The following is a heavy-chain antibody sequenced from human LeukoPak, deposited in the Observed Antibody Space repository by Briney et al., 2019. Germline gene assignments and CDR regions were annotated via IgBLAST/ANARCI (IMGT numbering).Heavy chain of an antibody. V-gene: IGHV1-8*03. CDR3: ARSAYSGSYYPPYYYYYMDV. CDR2: MNPNSGNT. D-gene: IGHD1-26*01. CDR1: GYTFTSYD. J-gene: IGHJ6*03. Sequence: GASVKVSCKASGYTFTSYDINWVRQATGQGLEWMGWMNPNSGNTGYAQKFQGRVTITRNTSISTAYMELSSLRAEDTAVYYCARSAYSGSYYPPYYYYYMDVWGKGTTVTVSS.